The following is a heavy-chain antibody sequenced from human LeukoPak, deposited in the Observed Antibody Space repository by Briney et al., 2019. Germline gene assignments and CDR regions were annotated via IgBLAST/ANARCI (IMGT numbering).Heavy chain of an antibody. CDR1: AFTFSTYN. CDR2: IIYSSSVT. J-gene: IGHJ4*02. D-gene: IGHD5-12*01. Sequence: GGSRRRSFAGSAFTFSTYNMHWVGTGPGKGLEWGACIIYSSSVTHYTDSVKGRFTISRDNAENSLYLQMNSLRDEDTAVYYCAKDHGYAPFDSWGQGTLVTVSS. V-gene: IGHV3-48*02. CDR3: AKDHGYAPFDS.